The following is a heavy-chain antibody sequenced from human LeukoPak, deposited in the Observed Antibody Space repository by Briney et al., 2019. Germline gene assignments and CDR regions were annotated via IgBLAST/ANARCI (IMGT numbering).Heavy chain of an antibody. CDR3: ARAGGPIAAAGKYYFDY. CDR1: GFTFSSYG. Sequence: GGSLRLSCAASGFTFSSYGMSWVRQAPGKRLEWVSAISGSGGSTYYADSVKGRFTISRDNAKNSLYLQMNSLRAEDTALYYCARAGGPIAAAGKYYFDYWGQGTLVTVSS. D-gene: IGHD6-13*01. CDR2: ISGSGGST. V-gene: IGHV3-23*01. J-gene: IGHJ4*02.